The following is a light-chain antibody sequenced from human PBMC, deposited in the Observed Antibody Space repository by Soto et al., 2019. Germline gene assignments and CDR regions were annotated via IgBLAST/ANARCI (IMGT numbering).Light chain of an antibody. V-gene: IGKV1-5*03. J-gene: IGKJ4*01. Sequence: DIQMTQSPSTLSASVGDRVTITCRASQSFSTWLAWYQQKPGKAPNLLIYETSILESGVPSRCSGSGSGTEFTLTFSSLQPDDFATYYCQQYNSNPLTFGGGTKVEIK. CDR2: ETS. CDR1: QSFSTW. CDR3: QQYNSNPLT.